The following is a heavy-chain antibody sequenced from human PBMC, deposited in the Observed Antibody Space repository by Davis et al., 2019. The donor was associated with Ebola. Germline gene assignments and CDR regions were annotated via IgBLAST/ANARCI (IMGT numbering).Heavy chain of an antibody. J-gene: IGHJ5*02. CDR1: GFTSSSYA. CDR3: AKDGSGEQLKA. Sequence: GESLKISCAASGFTSSSYAMSWVRQAPGKGLEWVSAISGSGGSTYYADSVKGRFTISRDNSKNTLYLQMDSLRAEDTAVYYCAKDGSGEQLKAWGQGTLVTVSS. V-gene: IGHV3-23*01. CDR2: ISGSGGST. D-gene: IGHD1-26*01.